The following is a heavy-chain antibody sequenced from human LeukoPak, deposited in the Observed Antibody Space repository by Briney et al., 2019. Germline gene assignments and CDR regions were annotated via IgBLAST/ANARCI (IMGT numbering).Heavy chain of an antibody. CDR2: ISRNSGSI. CDR3: AKGYYYDSSGYYFDY. D-gene: IGHD3-22*01. CDR1: GFTFDDYA. V-gene: IGHV3-9*01. Sequence: GRSLRLSCAASGFTFDDYAMHWVRQAPGKGLEWVSGISRNSGSIGYADSVKGRFTISRDNAKNSLYLQMNSLRAEDTALYYCAKGYYYDSSGYYFDYWGQGTLVTVSS. J-gene: IGHJ4*02.